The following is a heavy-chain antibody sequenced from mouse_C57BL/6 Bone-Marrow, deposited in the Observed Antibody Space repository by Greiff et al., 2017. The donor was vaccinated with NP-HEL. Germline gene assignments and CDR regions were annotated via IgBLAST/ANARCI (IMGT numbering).Heavy chain of an antibody. J-gene: IGHJ2*01. CDR2: IYPGSGNT. Sequence: VQLQQSGPELVKPGASVKISCKASGYSFTSYYIHWVKQRPGQGLEWIGWIYPGSGNTKYNEKFKGKATLTADTSSSTAYMQLNSLTSEDSAVYYCSRGYLLWLRRWYYWGQGTTLTVSS. CDR3: SRGYLLWLRRWYY. V-gene: IGHV1-66*01. D-gene: IGHD2-2*01. CDR1: GYSFTSYY.